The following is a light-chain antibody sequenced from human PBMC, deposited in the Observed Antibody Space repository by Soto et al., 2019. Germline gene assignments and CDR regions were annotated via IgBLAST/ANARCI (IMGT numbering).Light chain of an antibody. CDR1: QDINNY. V-gene: IGKV1-33*01. Sequence: DIQMTQSPSSLSASVGDRVTITCQASQDINNYLNWYQQKPGKAPKLLIYDASNLETGVPLRFRGNRSGTNFAFSISSLQSADIATYYCEQYNNLPLTFGGGTEVEIK. CDR3: EQYNNLPLT. J-gene: IGKJ4*01. CDR2: DAS.